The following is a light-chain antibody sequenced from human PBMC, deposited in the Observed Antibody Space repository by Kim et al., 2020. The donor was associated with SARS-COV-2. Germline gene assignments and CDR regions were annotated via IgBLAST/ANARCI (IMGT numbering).Light chain of an antibody. Sequence: LTCTLPSDINVGSHNVYWFQQKPGSPPRYLLYYFSDSDKGQGSGVPSRFSGFKDASGNTGILLSSGLQSEDEADYYCMIWPRNAVLFGGGTQLTVL. V-gene: IGLV5-37*01. CDR2: YFSDSDK. CDR3: MIWPRNAVL. J-gene: IGLJ2*01. CDR1: SDINVGSHN.